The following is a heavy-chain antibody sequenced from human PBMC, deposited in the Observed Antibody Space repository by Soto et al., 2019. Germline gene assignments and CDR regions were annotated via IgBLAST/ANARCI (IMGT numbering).Heavy chain of an antibody. CDR3: ARGYSSGWYEDGMDV. CDR2: INHSGST. CDR1: GGSFSGYY. V-gene: IGHV4-34*01. J-gene: IGHJ6*02. D-gene: IGHD6-19*01. Sequence: SETLSLTCAFYGGSFSGYYWIWIRQPTGKGLEWIGEINHSGSTNYNPSLKSRVTISVDTSKNQFSLKLSSVTAADTAVYYCARGYSSGWYEDGMDVWGQGTTVTVSS.